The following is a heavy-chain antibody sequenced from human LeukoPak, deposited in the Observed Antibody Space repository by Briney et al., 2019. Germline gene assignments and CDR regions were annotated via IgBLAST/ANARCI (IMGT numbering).Heavy chain of an antibody. J-gene: IGHJ6*02. V-gene: IGHV1-18*01. CDR2: ISAYNGNT. D-gene: IGHD5-18*01. CDR3: ARAWGAMVSPHYYYYGMDV. CDR1: GYTFTSYG. Sequence: ASVTVSFKASGYTFTSYGISWVRQAPGQGQEWMGWISAYNGNTNYEEKLQGRVTMPSDTSTSTAYMELRSLRSDDTAVYYCARAWGAMVSPHYYYYGMDVWGQGTTVTVSS.